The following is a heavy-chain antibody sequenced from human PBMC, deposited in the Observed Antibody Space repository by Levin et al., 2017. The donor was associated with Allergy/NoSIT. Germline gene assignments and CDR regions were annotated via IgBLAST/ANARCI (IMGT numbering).Heavy chain of an antibody. D-gene: IGHD5-18*01. CDR3: AANVDPAMFDY. V-gene: IGHV3-23*01. CDR1: GFTFRNYA. Sequence: PGGSLRLSCAASGFTFRNYAMNWVRQAPGKGLEWLSAISESGAYTYYADSVKGRFTISRDNSKNTLYLQMNSLRAEDTALYYCAANVDPAMFDYWGQGILVTVSS. J-gene: IGHJ4*02. CDR2: ISESGAYT.